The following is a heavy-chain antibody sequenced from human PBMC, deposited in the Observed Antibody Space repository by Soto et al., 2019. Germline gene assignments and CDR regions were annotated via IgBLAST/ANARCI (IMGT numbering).Heavy chain of an antibody. J-gene: IGHJ3*02. CDR1: GGTFSSYA. D-gene: IGHD3-22*01. CDR2: IIPIFGTA. V-gene: IGHV1-69*13. CDR3: ARPRRSGYYTDAFDI. Sequence: SVKVSCKASGGTFSSYAISWVRQAPGQGLEWMGGIIPIFGTANYAQEFQGRVTITADESTSTAYMELSSLRSEDTAVYYCARPRRSGYYTDAFDIWGQGTMVTVSS.